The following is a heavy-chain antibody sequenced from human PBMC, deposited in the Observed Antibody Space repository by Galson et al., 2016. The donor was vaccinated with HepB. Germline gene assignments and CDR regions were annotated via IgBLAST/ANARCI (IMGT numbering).Heavy chain of an antibody. V-gene: IGHV3-53*01. CDR2: IYSGGTT. J-gene: IGHJ4*02. Sequence: SLRLSCAASGFTLSSTYMSWVRQAPGKGLEWVSVIYSGGTTSYADSVKGRFTISRDSSNNTLFLQMNSLRAEDTAIYYCARGPFYYGSGLDYWGQGTLVTVSS. CDR3: ARGPFYYGSGLDY. D-gene: IGHD3-10*01. CDR1: GFTLSSTY.